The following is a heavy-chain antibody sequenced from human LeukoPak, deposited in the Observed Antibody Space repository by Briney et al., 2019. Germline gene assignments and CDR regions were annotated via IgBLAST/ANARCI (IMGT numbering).Heavy chain of an antibody. V-gene: IGHV1-24*01. CDR2: FDPEEGET. CDR3: ATDRGIAAAGTPYFDY. J-gene: IGHJ4*02. CDR1: GYTLTELS. Sequence: ALVKVSCKVSGYTLTELSMHWVRRAPGKGLEWMGGFDPEEGETIYAQKFQGRVTMTEDTSTDTAYMELSSLRSEDTAVYYCATDRGIAAAGTPYFDYWGQGTLVTVSS. D-gene: IGHD6-13*01.